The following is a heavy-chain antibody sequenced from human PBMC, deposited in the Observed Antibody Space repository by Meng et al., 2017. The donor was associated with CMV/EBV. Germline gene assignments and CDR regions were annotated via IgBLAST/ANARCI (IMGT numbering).Heavy chain of an antibody. CDR1: GLVFSDAW. CDR3: THCQDYYETVGR. Sequence: GDVGGGLVKPGGSLRLSCTVSGLVFSDAWVTWVRQAPGKGLEWVGRIKSKGSGETRDYSAPVKGRFTISRDDLKNMIYLQMNSLQVEDTAIYFCTHCQDYYETVGRWGQGTLVTVSS. V-gene: IGHV3-15*01. CDR2: IKSKGSGETR. J-gene: IGHJ4*02. D-gene: IGHD3-16*01.